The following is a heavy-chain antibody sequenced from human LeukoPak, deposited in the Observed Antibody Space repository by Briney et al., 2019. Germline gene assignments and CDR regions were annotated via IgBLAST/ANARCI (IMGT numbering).Heavy chain of an antibody. CDR1: GGSISSSTYY. D-gene: IGHD2-15*01. CDR3: ARQQCNGGSCYSRAIWFDP. Sequence: SETLSLTCTVSGGSISSSTYYWARIRQPPGKGLEWIGSIYYTGTTYYNPSLTSRVTISVDMSKNQFSLRLTSVTAADTAVFYCARQQCNGGSCYSRAIWFDPWGQGTLVTVSS. J-gene: IGHJ5*02. V-gene: IGHV4-39*01. CDR2: IYYTGTT.